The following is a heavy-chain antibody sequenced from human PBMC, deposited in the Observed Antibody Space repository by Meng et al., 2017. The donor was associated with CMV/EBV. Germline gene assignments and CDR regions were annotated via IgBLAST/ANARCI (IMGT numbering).Heavy chain of an antibody. CDR3: ARLRGAYCGGDCYRPIDAFDI. CDR1: GGSISSSSYY. D-gene: IGHD2-21*01. Sequence: SETLSLTCTVSGGSISSSSYYWGWIRQPPGKGLEWIGSIYYSGSTYYNPSLKSRVTISVDTSKNQFSLKLSSVTAADTAVYYCARLRGAYCGGDCYRPIDAFDIWGQGTMVTVSS. V-gene: IGHV4-39*07. J-gene: IGHJ3*02. CDR2: IYYSGST.